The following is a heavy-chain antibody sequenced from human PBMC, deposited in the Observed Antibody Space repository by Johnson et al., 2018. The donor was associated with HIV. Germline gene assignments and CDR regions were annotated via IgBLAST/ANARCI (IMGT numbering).Heavy chain of an antibody. Sequence: VQLVESGGGLVQPGGSLRLSCAASGFTFSNYWMSWVRQAPGKGLEWVANIKQDGSEKYYVDSVKGRFTISRDNAKNSLYLQMNSLRAEDTAVYYCAREYDAFDIWGQGTMVTVSS. CDR3: AREYDAFDI. CDR1: GFTFSNYW. V-gene: IGHV3-7*01. J-gene: IGHJ3*02. CDR2: IKQDGSEK.